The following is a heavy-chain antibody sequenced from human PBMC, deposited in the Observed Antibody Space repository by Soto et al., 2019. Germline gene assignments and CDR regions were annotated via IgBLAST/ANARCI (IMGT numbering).Heavy chain of an antibody. J-gene: IGHJ6*01. CDR2: IIPIFGTA. D-gene: IGHD2-15*01. CDR3: ARDSATDGDYWHYYGMDV. CDR1: GCTFSSYA. Sequence: ASVKVSCKACGCTFSSYAISWVRQAVGQGLEWMGGIIPIFGTANYAQKFQGRVTITADESTSTAYMELSSLRSEDTAVYYCARDSATDGDYWHYYGMDVWGQETTVTVS. V-gene: IGHV1-69*13.